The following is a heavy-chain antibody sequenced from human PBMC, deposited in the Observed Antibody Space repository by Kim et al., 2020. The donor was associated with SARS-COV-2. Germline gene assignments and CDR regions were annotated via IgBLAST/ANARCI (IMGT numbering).Heavy chain of an antibody. CDR3: VKDRGCTNGVCFYYYYYYGMDV. J-gene: IGHJ6*02. CDR2: ISSNGGST. CDR1: GFTFSSYA. Sequence: GGSLRLSCSASGFTFSSYAMHWVRQAPGKGLEYVSAISSNGGSTYYADSVKGRFTISRDNSKNTLYLQMSSLRAEDTAVYYCVKDRGCTNGVCFYYYYYYGMDVWGQGTTVTVSS. V-gene: IGHV3-64D*09. D-gene: IGHD2-8*01.